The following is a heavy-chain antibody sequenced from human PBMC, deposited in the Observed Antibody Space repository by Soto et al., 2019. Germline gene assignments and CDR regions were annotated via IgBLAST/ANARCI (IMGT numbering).Heavy chain of an antibody. CDR3: ARYSLGYCSGGSCYSGFYFDY. CDR2: IYYSGST. J-gene: IGHJ4*02. Sequence: SETLSLTCTFSGGSISSYYWSLIRQPPGKGLEWIGYIYYSGSTNYNPSLKSRVTISVDTSKNQFSLKLSSVTAADTAVYYCARYSLGYCSGGSCYSGFYFDYWGQGTLVTVSS. V-gene: IGHV4-59*01. CDR1: GGSISSYY. D-gene: IGHD2-15*01.